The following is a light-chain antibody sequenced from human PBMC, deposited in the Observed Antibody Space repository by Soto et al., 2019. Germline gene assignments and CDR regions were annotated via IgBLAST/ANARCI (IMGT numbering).Light chain of an antibody. CDR2: GVS. CDR1: RSDIGSYNY. V-gene: IGLV2-14*01. J-gene: IGLJ2*01. CDR3: AAWDDSLNGVV. Sequence: QSALTQPASVSGSPGQSITISCSGTRSDIGSYNYVAWYQQFPGKTPKILIYGVSNRPSGVSSRFSGSKSGNTASLTISGLQAEDEADYYCAAWDDSLNGVVFGGGTKLTVL.